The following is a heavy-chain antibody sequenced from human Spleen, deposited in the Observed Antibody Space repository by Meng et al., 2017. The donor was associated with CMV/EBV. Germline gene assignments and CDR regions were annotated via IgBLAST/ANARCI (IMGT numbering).Heavy chain of an antibody. Sequence: GESLKISCAASGFTFNNAWMNWVRQAPGKGLEWVAFIRYDGSNKYYADSVKGRFTISRDNSKSTLYLQMNSLRAEDTAVYYCAKVQAEGRTIFGGMDVWGQGTTVTVSS. V-gene: IGHV3-30*02. CDR1: GFTFNNAW. CDR2: IRYDGSNK. J-gene: IGHJ6*02. D-gene: IGHD3-3*01. CDR3: AKVQAEGRTIFGGMDV.